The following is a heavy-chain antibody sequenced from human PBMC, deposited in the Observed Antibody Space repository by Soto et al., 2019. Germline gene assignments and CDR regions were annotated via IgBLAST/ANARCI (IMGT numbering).Heavy chain of an antibody. CDR2: MNPNSGNT. V-gene: IGHV1-8*01. CDR3: ARGVDKDGKWFGP. CDR1: GYTSTSYA. Sequence: ASVKVSCKASGYTSTSYAINSLRQTTGQGLEWMGWMNPNSGNTGYAQKSQGRVTMTRNTSISTAYMELSSLRSEDTAVYYCARGVDKDGKWFGPWGQGTLVNVSS. J-gene: IGHJ5*02. D-gene: IGHD2-15*01.